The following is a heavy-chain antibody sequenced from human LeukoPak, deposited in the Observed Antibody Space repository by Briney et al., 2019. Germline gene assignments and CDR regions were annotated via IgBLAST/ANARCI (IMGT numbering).Heavy chain of an antibody. V-gene: IGHV4-59*01. Sequence: PSETLSLTCTVSGESISGFYWTWIRQPPGKGLEWIGYIYYSGSTNYNPSLKSRVTISVDTSKNQFSLKLSSVTAADTAVYYCARAGRDGYNYALDYWGQGTLVTVSS. CDR1: GESISGFY. J-gene: IGHJ4*02. CDR3: ARAGRDGYNYALDY. CDR2: IYYSGST. D-gene: IGHD5-24*01.